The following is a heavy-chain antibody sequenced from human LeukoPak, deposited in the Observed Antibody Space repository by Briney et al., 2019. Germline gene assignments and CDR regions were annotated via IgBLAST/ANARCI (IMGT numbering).Heavy chain of an antibody. CDR1: GDSFSSHY. CDR3: ARDLVTVTKGFDI. D-gene: IGHD4-17*01. CDR2: ISYIGST. Sequence: SETLSLTCTVSGDSFSSHYWTWIRQPPGKGLEWIGHISYIGSTNYSPSLKSRVTISIDTSKNQFSLKLTSVTAADTAVYYCARDLVTVTKGFDIWGQGTMVSVSS. J-gene: IGHJ3*02. V-gene: IGHV4-59*11.